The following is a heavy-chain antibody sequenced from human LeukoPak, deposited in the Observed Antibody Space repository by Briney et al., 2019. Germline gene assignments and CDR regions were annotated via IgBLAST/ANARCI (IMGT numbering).Heavy chain of an antibody. CDR3: ARFSATTVTFDY. Sequence: SETLSLTCTVSGGSISSSSYCWGWIRQPPGKGLEWIGSIYYSGSTYYNPSLKSRVTISVDTSKNQFSLKLSSVTAADTAVYYCARFSATTVTFDYWGQGTLVTVSS. V-gene: IGHV4-39*07. CDR2: IYYSGST. D-gene: IGHD4-17*01. J-gene: IGHJ4*02. CDR1: GGSISSSSYC.